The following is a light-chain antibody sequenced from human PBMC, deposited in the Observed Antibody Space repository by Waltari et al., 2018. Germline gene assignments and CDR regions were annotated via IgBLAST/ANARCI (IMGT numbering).Light chain of an antibody. J-gene: IGKJ1*01. V-gene: IGKV3-20*01. CDR2: GAS. Sequence: EIVLTQSPGTLSLSPGERATLSCRASESVGRSLAWYQQRPGQAPRLLIYGASNRAPGIPDWFSGSGSGTEFSLTISSLEPEDFAVYYCQHYVRLPATFGQGTKVEIK. CDR3: QHYVRLPAT. CDR1: ESVGRS.